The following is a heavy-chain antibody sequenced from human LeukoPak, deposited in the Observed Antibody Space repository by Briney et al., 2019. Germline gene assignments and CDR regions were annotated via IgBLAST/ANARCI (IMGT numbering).Heavy chain of an antibody. J-gene: IGHJ4*02. D-gene: IGHD2-15*01. CDR3: AREAGYCSGGSCYFGSYFDY. Sequence: SETLSLTCTVSGGSISSGGYYWSWIRRHPGKGLEWIGYIYYSGSTYYNPSLKSRVTISVDTSKNQFSLKLSSVTAADTAVYYCAREAGYCSGGSCYFGSYFDYWGQGTLVTVSS. V-gene: IGHV4-31*03. CDR2: IYYSGST. CDR1: GGSISSGGYY.